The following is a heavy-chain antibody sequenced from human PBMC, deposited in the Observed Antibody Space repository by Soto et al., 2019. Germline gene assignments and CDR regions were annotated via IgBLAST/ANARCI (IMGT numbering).Heavy chain of an antibody. J-gene: IGHJ6*02. D-gene: IGHD6-6*01. CDR2: IIPIFGTA. Sequence: QVQLVQSGAEVKKPGSSVKVSCKASGGTFSSYAISWVRQAPGQGLEWRGGIIPIFGTANYAQKFQGRVTITADESTSTAYMELSSLRSEDTAVYYCASSLTNIAASPYYYYGMDVWGQGTTVTVSS. CDR3: ASSLTNIAASPYYYYGMDV. CDR1: GGTFSSYA. V-gene: IGHV1-69*12.